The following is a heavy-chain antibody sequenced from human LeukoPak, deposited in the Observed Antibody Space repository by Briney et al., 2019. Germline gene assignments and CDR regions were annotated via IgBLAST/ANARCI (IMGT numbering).Heavy chain of an antibody. V-gene: IGHV1-46*01. J-gene: IGHJ4*02. CDR3: ARDQGVTMIEPPDY. CDR1: GYTFTSYY. CDR2: INPSGGST. Sequence: ASVKVSRKASGYTFTSYYMHWVRRAPGQGLEWMGIINPSGGSTNYAQKFQGRVTMTRDTSTSTVYMELSSPRSEDTAVYYCARDQGVTMIEPPDYWGQGTLVTVSS. D-gene: IGHD3-22*01.